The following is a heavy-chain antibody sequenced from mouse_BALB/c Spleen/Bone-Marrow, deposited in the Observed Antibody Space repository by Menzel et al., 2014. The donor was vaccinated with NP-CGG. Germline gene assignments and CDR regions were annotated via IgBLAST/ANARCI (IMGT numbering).Heavy chain of an antibody. Sequence: QVQLKESAAELARPGASVKLSCKASGYIFTSYTVQWIKQRPGQGLEWIGYINPSIGYTEYNQKFKDKITLTADTSSSTTYMQLSSLTSEDSAVYYCAREGTYYAYFDYWGQGTTLTVSS. CDR3: AREGTYYAYFDY. D-gene: IGHD1-1*01. V-gene: IGHV1-4*02. J-gene: IGHJ2*01. CDR1: GYIFTSYT. CDR2: INPSIGYT.